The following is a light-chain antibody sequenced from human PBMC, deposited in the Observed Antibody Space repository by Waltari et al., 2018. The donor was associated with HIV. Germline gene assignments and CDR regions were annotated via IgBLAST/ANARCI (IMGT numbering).Light chain of an antibody. Sequence: QSALTQPASVSGSHGQSITISCTGPSSDVGRYNLVSWYQQHPSKAPKPMIYEVSKRPSVVSNRCSGSKSGNTASLTISGLQAEDEADYYCCSYAGSSIWVFGGGTKLTVL. CDR3: CSYAGSSIWV. J-gene: IGLJ3*02. CDR1: SSDVGRYNL. V-gene: IGLV2-23*02. CDR2: EVS.